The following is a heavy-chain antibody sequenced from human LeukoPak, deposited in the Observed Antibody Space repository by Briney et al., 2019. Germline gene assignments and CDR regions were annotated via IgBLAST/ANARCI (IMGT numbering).Heavy chain of an antibody. V-gene: IGHV1-18*01. D-gene: IGHD3-10*01. CDR3: ARVIWEYGSGSYYYYYMDV. CDR2: ISAYNGNT. J-gene: IGHJ6*03. CDR1: GYTFTSYG. Sequence: ASVKVSCKASGYTFTSYGISWVPQAPGQGLEWMGWISAYNGNTNYAQKLQGRVTMTTDTSTSTAYMELRSLRSDDTAVYYCARVIWEYGSGSYYYYYMDVWGKGTTVTISS.